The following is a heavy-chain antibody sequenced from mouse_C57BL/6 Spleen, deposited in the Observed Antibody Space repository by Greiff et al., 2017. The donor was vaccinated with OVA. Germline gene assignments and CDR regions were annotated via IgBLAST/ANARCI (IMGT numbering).Heavy chain of an antibody. CDR2: INPSNGGT. CDR1: GYTFTSYW. J-gene: IGHJ3*01. CDR3: AGSYYEDGGFAY. V-gene: IGHV1-53*01. D-gene: IGHD2-4*01. Sequence: QVQLQQPGTELVKPGASVKLSCTASGYTFTSYWMHWVKQRPGQGLEWIGNINPSNGGTNYNEKFKGKATLTVDKSSSTAYMQLSSLTSEDSAVYDCAGSYYEDGGFAYWGQGTLVTVSA.